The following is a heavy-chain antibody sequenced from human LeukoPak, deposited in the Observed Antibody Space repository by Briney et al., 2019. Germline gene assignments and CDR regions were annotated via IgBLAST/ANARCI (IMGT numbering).Heavy chain of an antibody. CDR1: GYTFTSYG. J-gene: IGHJ5*02. CDR2: ISDYNGNT. CDR3: ARASPMSRGGNNWFDP. D-gene: IGHD2-15*01. Sequence: ASVKVSCKASGYTFTSYGISWVRQAPGQGIEWMGWISDYNGNTNYAQKLQGRVTMTTDTSTSTAYMELRSLRSDDTAVYYCARASPMSRGGNNWFDPWGQGTLVTVSS. V-gene: IGHV1-18*01.